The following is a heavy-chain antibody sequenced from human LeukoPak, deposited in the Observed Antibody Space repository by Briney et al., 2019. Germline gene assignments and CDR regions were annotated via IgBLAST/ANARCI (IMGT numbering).Heavy chain of an antibody. CDR2: IDPSDSYT. V-gene: IGHV5-10-1*01. J-gene: IGHJ4*02. D-gene: IGHD3-22*01. CDR1: GYSFTSYW. CDR3: ARHDGPGHYYDSSAYYSNDY. Sequence: GESLKISCKGSGYSFTSYWISWVRPMPGKGREWMGRIDPSDSYTNYSPSFQGHVTISADKSIFTAYLQWSSLRTSDTAMYYCARHDGPGHYYDSSAYYSNDYWGQGTLVTVSS.